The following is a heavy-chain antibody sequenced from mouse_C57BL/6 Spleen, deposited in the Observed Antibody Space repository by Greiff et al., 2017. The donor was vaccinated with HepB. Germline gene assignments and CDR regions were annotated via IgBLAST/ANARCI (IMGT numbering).Heavy chain of an antibody. CDR3: TRRSYYGPLFAY. CDR1: GYTFTDYE. J-gene: IGHJ3*01. CDR2: IDPETGGT. Sequence: VQLQQSGAELVRPGASVTLSCKASGYTFTDYEMHWVKQTPVHGLEWIGAIDPETGGTAYNQKFKGKAILTADKSSSTAYMELRSLTSEDSAVYYCTRRSYYGPLFAYWGQGTLVTVSA. V-gene: IGHV1-15*01. D-gene: IGHD2-1*01.